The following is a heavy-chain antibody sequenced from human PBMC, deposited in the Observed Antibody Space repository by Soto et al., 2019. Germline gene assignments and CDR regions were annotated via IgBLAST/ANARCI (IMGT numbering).Heavy chain of an antibody. CDR2: IYWDDDK. Sequence: QITLKEAGPTLVKPTQTLTLTCSFSGFSLITSGVGVGWIRQPPGKALEWLALIYWDDDKWYSTSLKSRLTITKDTSKTQLVLTMTIMVPADTATYYCAHTMAPRIFDYWGQGTLVTVSS. V-gene: IGHV2-5*02. CDR3: AHTMAPRIFDY. CDR1: GFSLITSGVG. J-gene: IGHJ4*02.